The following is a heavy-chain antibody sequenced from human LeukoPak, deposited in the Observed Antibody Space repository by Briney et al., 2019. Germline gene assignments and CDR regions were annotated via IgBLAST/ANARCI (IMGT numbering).Heavy chain of an antibody. D-gene: IGHD5-18*01. CDR3: AREESTAMVQLQH. J-gene: IGHJ1*01. Sequence: GASVKVSCKASGYRFTSYSIHWVRQAPGQRLEWMGSVDAGSDNRKYSQKFQGRVTITSDTSASTAYMELSSLRSEDTAVYYCAREESTAMVQLQHWGQGTLVTVSS. V-gene: IGHV1-3*01. CDR1: GYRFTSYS. CDR2: VDAGSDNR.